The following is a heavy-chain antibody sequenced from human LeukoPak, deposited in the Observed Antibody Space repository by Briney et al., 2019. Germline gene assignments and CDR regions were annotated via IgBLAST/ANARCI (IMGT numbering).Heavy chain of an antibody. V-gene: IGHV4-61*02. D-gene: IGHD6-13*01. J-gene: IGHJ4*02. CDR3: ARLVVYSSSWYVRGY. CDR2: IYTSGST. CDR1: GGSISSGSYY. Sequence: SETLSLTCTVSGGSISSGSYYWSWIRQPAGKGLEWIGRIYTSGSTNYNPSLKSRVTISVDTSKNQFSLKLSSVTAADTAVYYCARLVVYSSSWYVRGYWGQGTLVTVSS.